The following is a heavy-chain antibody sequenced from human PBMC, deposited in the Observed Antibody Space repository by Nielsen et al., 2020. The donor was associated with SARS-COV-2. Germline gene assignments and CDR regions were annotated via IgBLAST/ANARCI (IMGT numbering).Heavy chain of an antibody. CDR1: GYSFTSYW. CDR2: IDPSDSYT. D-gene: IGHD3-22*01. J-gene: IGHJ3*02. V-gene: IGHV5-10-1*01. Sequence: GESLKISCKGSGYSFTSYWISWVRQMPGKGLEWMGRIDPSDSYTNYSPSFQGHVTISADKSISTAYLQWSSLKASDTAMYYCARHRSYYYDSSGPKPAAADAFDIWGQGTMVTVSS. CDR3: ARHRSYYYDSSGPKPAAADAFDI.